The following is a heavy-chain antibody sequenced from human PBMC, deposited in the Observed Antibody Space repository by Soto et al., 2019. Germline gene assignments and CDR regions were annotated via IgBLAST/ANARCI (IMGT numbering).Heavy chain of an antibody. V-gene: IGHV4-31*03. D-gene: IGHD6-13*01. Sequence: QVQLQESGPGLVKPSQTLSLTCTVPGGSISSGGYYWSWIRQHPGKGLEWIGYIYYSGSTYYNPSLKSRVTXSXDXXKNQFSLKLSSVTAADTAVYYCARGGIAAAAPPDYWGQGTLVTVSS. CDR3: ARGGIAAAAPPDY. CDR2: IYYSGST. CDR1: GGSISSGGYY. J-gene: IGHJ4*02.